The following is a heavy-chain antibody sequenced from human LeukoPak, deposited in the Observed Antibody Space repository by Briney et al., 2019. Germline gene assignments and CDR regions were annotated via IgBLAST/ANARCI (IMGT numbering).Heavy chain of an antibody. J-gene: IGHJ4*02. CDR3: ARAYPGIAAAGTNFDY. CDR1: GFTFSSYA. Sequence: PGGSLRLSCAASGFTFSSYAMHWVRQAPGKGLEWVAVISYDGSNKYYADSVKGRFTISRDNSKNTLCLQMNSLRAEDTAVYYCARAYPGIAAAGTNFDYWGQGTLVTVSP. CDR2: ISYDGSNK. D-gene: IGHD6-13*01. V-gene: IGHV3-30-3*01.